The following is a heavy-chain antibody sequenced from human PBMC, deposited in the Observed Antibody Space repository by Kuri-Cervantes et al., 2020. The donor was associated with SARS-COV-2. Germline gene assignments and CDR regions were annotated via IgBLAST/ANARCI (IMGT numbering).Heavy chain of an antibody. CDR3: ARDKRFTVTTPFDY. CDR2: ISSSSSTI. Sequence: GESLKISCAASGFTFSSYSMNWVRQAPGKGLEWVSYISSSSSTIYYADSVKGRFTISRDNAKNSLYLQMNSLRAEDTAVYYCARDKRFTVTTPFDYWGQGTLVTVSS. CDR1: GFTFSSYS. V-gene: IGHV3-48*01. D-gene: IGHD4-17*01. J-gene: IGHJ4*02.